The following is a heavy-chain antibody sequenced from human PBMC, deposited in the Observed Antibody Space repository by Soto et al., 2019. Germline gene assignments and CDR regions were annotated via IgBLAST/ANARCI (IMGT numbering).Heavy chain of an antibody. CDR2: TYHRGST. J-gene: IGHJ4*02. V-gene: IGHV4-59*01. Sequence: SETLSLTCSVSGVSISSYFWSWIRQAPGRGLEWIGYTYHRGSTNYSPSLNIRVAISLDTSENQFSLKVNSVTAPDTAVYYCARIGGYPGRIEYWGKGNPVTVP. D-gene: IGHD6-13*01. CDR1: GVSISSYF. CDR3: ARIGGYPGRIEY.